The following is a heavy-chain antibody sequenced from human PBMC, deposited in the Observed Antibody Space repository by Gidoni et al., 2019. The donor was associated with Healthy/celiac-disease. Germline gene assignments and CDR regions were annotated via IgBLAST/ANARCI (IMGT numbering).Heavy chain of an antibody. J-gene: IGHJ3*02. CDR2: IYYSGST. Sequence: QLQLQESGPGLVKPSETLSLTCTVSGGSISSSSYYWGWIRQPPGKGLEWIGSIYYSGSTYYNPSLKSRVTISVDTSKNQFSLKLSSVTAADTAVYYCARDNFAVSGNAFDIWGQGTMVTVSS. CDR1: GGSISSSSYY. CDR3: ARDNFAVSGNAFDI. D-gene: IGHD3-9*01. V-gene: IGHV4-39*07.